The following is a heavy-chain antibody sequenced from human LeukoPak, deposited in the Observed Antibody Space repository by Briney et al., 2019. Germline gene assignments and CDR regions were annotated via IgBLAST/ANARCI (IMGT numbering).Heavy chain of an antibody. CDR3: TKDPYPGRISSSWYFVV. CDR2: ISSDGGNK. J-gene: IGHJ2*01. Sequence: GGSLRLSCEASGFTFTSYGMHWVRQARGKGLEWVAVISSDGGNKYYADSVKGRFTISRDNSQNILNLQMNSLRHEDTAFYFGTKDPYPGRISSSWYFVVWGRGDVTTVSS. D-gene: IGHD3-3*02. V-gene: IGHV3-30*18. CDR1: GFTFTSYG.